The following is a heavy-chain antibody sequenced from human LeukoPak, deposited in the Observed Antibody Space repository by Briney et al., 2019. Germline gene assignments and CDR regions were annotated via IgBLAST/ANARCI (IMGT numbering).Heavy chain of an antibody. CDR2: IYNDGSRT. CDR3: AREIDDYGGNSGAFDI. J-gene: IGHJ3*02. CDR1: GFTLSSNW. V-gene: IGHV3-74*01. Sequence: GGSLRLSCAGSGFTLSSNWMHWVRQGPGKGLVWVSRIYNDGSRTNYADSVKSRFTISGDNAKNKLYLQMNSLRAEDTAVYYCAREIDDYGGNSGAFDIWGQGTMVTVSS. D-gene: IGHD4-23*01.